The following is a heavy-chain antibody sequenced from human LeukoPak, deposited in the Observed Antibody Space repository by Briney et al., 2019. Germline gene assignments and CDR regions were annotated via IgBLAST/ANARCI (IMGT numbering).Heavy chain of an antibody. CDR2: IWYDGSNK. J-gene: IGHJ4*02. V-gene: IGHV3-33*06. CDR1: GFTFSSYG. Sequence: GGSLRLSCAASGFTFSSYGMHWVRQAPGKGLEWVAVIWYDGSNKYYADSVKGRFTISRDNSKNTLYLQMNSLRAEDTAVYYCANGGSIAVATPLDYWGQGTLVTLSS. CDR3: ANGGSIAVATPLDY. D-gene: IGHD6-19*01.